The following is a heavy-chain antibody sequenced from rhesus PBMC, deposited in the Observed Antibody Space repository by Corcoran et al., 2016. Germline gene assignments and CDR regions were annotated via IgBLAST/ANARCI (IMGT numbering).Heavy chain of an antibody. D-gene: IGHD3-16*01. CDR3: ARGPRITFDY. J-gene: IGHJ4*01. CDR2: ISGRGGST. CDR1: GGSISSNW. Sequence: QLQLQESGPGLVKPSATLSLTCAVSGGSISSNWWRWIRPPPGKGLEWIGRISGRGGSTSYNPSLKSRVTISTDTSKNQFSLKLSSVTAADTAVYYCARGPRITFDYWGQGVLVTVSS. V-gene: IGHV4-173*01.